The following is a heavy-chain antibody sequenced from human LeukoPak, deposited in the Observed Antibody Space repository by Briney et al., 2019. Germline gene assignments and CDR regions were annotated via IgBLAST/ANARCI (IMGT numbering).Heavy chain of an antibody. V-gene: IGHV3-30-3*01. Sequence: GGSLRLSCAASGFTFSSYAMHWVRQAPGKGLEWVAVISYDGSNKYYADSVKGRFTISRDNSKNTLYLQMNSLRAEDTAVYYCARALGYCSGGSCRVDDYWGQGTLVTVSS. D-gene: IGHD2-15*01. CDR2: ISYDGSNK. CDR3: ARALGYCSGGSCRVDDY. CDR1: GFTFSSYA. J-gene: IGHJ4*02.